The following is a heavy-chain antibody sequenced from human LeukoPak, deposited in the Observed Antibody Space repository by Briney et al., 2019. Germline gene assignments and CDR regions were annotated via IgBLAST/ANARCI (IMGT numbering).Heavy chain of an antibody. CDR3: ARRLTQYDCFDP. J-gene: IGHJ5*02. D-gene: IGHD2-2*01. CDR2: TYYRSTWYN. V-gene: IGHV6-1*01. Sequence: SQTLSLTCAISGDSVSSNSVTWNWIRQPPSKGLEWLGRTYYRSTWYNDYAVSVRGRITVNPDTSKNQFSLHLNSVTPEDTAVYYCARRLTQYDCFDPWGQGILVTVSS. CDR1: GDSVSSNSVT.